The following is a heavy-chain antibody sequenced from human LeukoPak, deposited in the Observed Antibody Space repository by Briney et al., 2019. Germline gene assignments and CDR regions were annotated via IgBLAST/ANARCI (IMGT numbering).Heavy chain of an antibody. Sequence: SETLSLTCAVYGGSFSGYYWSWIRQPPGKGLDWIGEINHSGSTNSNPSLKSRVTISVDTSKNQFSLKLSSVTAADTAVYYCARDIRMDSSGYQGLGWFDPWGQGTLVTVSS. V-gene: IGHV4-34*01. CDR3: ARDIRMDSSGYQGLGWFDP. CDR1: GGSFSGYY. D-gene: IGHD3-22*01. CDR2: INHSGST. J-gene: IGHJ5*02.